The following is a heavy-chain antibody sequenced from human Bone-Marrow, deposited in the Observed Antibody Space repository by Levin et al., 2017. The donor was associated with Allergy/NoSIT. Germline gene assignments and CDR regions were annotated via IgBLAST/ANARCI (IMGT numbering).Heavy chain of an antibody. J-gene: IGHJ2*01. Sequence: SQTLSLTCTVSGGSISSSSYYWGWIRQPPGKGLEWIGSIYYSGSTYYNPSLKSRVTISVDTSKNQFSLKLSSVTAADTAVYYCARRSSCKYRYGDYRVPKIHSGLNWYFDLWGRGTLVTVSS. V-gene: IGHV4-39*01. CDR2: IYYSGST. CDR3: ARRSSCKYRYGDYRVPKIHSGLNWYFDL. D-gene: IGHD4-17*01. CDR1: GGSISSSSYY.